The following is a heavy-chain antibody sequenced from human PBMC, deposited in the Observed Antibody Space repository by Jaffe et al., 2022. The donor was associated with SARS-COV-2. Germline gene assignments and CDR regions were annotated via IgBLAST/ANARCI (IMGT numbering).Heavy chain of an antibody. J-gene: IGHJ4*02. CDR3: ASLMITFGGVIVSPFDY. CDR1: GFTFSSYS. V-gene: IGHV3-21*01. CDR2: ISSSSSYI. Sequence: EVQLVESGGGLVKPGGSLRLSCAASGFTFSSYSMNWVRQAPGKGLEWVSSISSSSSYIYYADSVKGRFTISRDNAKNSLYLQMNSLRAEDTAVYYCASLMITFGGVIVSPFDYWGQGTLVTVSS. D-gene: IGHD3-16*02.